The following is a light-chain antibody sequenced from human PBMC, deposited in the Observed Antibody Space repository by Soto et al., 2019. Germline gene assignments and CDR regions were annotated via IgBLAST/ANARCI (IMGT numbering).Light chain of an antibody. CDR1: SSDVGGYDY. J-gene: IGLJ1*01. V-gene: IGLV2-14*01. Sequence: QSALTQPASVSGSPGQSITISCTGTSSDVGGYDYVSWYQHHPGRAPKLMIYDVSNRPSGVSNRFSGAKSDNTASLTISGLQAEDEADYSCSSYTSGSTYVFGTGTKVTVL. CDR3: SSYTSGSTYV. CDR2: DVS.